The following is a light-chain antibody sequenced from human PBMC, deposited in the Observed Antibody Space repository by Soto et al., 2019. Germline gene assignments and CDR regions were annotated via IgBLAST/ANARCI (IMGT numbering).Light chain of an antibody. CDR1: GSDIATFNY. CDR2: QVT. V-gene: IGLV2-14*01. Sequence: QSVLAQPASVSGSPGQSITISCTGSGSDIATFNYVSWYQQYPGKAPKLLIYQVTSRASGVSHRFSGSKSGNTAALTISGLHPEDEAEYYCNSYSSTSFYVFGTGTKVTVL. CDR3: NSYSSTSFYV. J-gene: IGLJ1*01.